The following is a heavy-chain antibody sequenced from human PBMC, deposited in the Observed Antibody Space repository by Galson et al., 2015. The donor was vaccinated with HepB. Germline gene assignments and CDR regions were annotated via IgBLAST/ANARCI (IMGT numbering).Heavy chain of an antibody. J-gene: IGHJ6*02. V-gene: IGHV3-11*06. CDR2: ISSSSSYT. CDR1: GFTFSDYY. D-gene: IGHD2-8*02. Sequence: SLRLSCAASGFTFSDYYMSWIRQAPGKGLEWVSYISSSSSYTNYADSVKGRFTISRDNAKNSLYLQMNSLRAEDTAVYYCAITPGPIGYGMDVWGQGTTVTVSS. CDR3: AITPGPIGYGMDV.